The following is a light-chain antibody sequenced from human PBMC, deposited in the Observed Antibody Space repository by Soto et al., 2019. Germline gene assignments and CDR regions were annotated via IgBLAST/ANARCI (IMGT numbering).Light chain of an antibody. J-gene: IGLJ1*01. CDR2: EVS. CDR3: SSYTSRSTLV. V-gene: IGLV2-14*01. Sequence: QSVLSQPASVSGYPGKSTNTSCTGTSSDVGGYNYVSWYQQHPGKAPILMIYEVSNRPSGGSNRFSGSKSDNTASLTISGLQAEGEADYYYSSYTSRSTLVFGAGTKGTVL. CDR1: SSDVGGYNY.